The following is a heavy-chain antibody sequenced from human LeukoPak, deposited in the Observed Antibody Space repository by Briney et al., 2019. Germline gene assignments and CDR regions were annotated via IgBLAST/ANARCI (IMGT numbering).Heavy chain of an antibody. Sequence: GGSLRLSCAASGFTFSSYSMNWVRQAPGKGLEWVSSISSSSSYIYYADSVKGRFTISRDNAKNSLYLQMNSLRAEDTAVYYCARDVGRYYYDSSGSPKVYYYMDVWGKGTTVTISS. D-gene: IGHD3-22*01. J-gene: IGHJ6*03. CDR3: ARDVGRYYYDSSGSPKVYYYMDV. V-gene: IGHV3-21*01. CDR1: GFTFSSYS. CDR2: ISSSSSYI.